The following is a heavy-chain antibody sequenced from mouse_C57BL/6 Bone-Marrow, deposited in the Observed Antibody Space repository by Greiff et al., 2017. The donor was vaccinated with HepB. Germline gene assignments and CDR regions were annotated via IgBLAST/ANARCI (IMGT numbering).Heavy chain of an antibody. CDR3: AAYP. J-gene: IGHJ4*01. D-gene: IGHD2-10*01. V-gene: IGHV5-6*01. Sequence: EVQLQESGGDLVKPGGSLKLSCAASGFTFSSYGMSWVRQTPDKRLEWVATISSGGSYTYYPDSVKGRFTISRDNAKNTLYLQMSSLKSEDTAMYYCAAYPWGQGTSVTVSS. CDR1: GFTFSSYG. CDR2: ISSGGSYT.